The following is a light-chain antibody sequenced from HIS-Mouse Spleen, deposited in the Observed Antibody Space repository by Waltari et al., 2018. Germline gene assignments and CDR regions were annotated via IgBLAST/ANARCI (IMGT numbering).Light chain of an antibody. CDR2: EDS. Sequence: SYVLTQPPSVSVAPGKTARITCGGNNIGSKSVHWYQQKPGQAPVLVVYEDSDRPSGIPGRFSGSNSGNTATLTISRVEAWDEADYYCQVWDSSSDHVVFGGGTKLTVL. V-gene: IGLV3-21*03. CDR1: NIGSKS. CDR3: QVWDSSSDHVV. J-gene: IGLJ2*01.